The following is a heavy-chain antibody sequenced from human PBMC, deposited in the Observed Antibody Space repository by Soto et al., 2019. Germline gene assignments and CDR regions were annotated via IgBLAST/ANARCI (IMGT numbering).Heavy chain of an antibody. Sequence: EVQLVESGGGLVQPGGSLRLSCAASGFTFSSYAMHWVRQAPGKGLEYVSAISSNGGSTYYANSVKGRFTISRDNSKTTLYLQMGSLRAEDMAVYYCARDTSSSSPNYYFDYWGQGTLVTVSS. J-gene: IGHJ4*02. CDR2: ISSNGGST. CDR1: GFTFSSYA. CDR3: ARDTSSSSPNYYFDY. V-gene: IGHV3-64*01. D-gene: IGHD6-6*01.